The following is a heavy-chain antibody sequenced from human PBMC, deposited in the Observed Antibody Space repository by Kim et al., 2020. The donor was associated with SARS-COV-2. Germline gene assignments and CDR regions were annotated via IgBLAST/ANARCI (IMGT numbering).Heavy chain of an antibody. Sequence: NRGNTGYAQKFLGRVIMTRDTSINTAYLEVSSLNSEDTAVYYCARGEHHDHWGQGTLVTVSS. CDR3: ARGEHHDH. CDR2: NRGNT. J-gene: IGHJ5*02. V-gene: IGHV1-8*01. D-gene: IGHD1-26*01.